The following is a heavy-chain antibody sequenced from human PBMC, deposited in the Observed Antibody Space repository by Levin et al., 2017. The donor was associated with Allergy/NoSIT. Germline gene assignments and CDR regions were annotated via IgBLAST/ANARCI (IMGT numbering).Heavy chain of an antibody. Sequence: GGSLRLSCAASGFTLSSNYMSWVRQAPGEGLEWVSVIYSGGSTYYADSVKGSFTISRDNSTNTLYLQMNILRADDTAVYYCSRGHPRGGVTSPDYWGQGTLVTVAS. J-gene: IGHJ4*02. V-gene: IGHV3-66*01. D-gene: IGHD3-3*01. CDR3: SRGHPRGGVTSPDY. CDR1: GFTLSSNY. CDR2: IYSGGST.